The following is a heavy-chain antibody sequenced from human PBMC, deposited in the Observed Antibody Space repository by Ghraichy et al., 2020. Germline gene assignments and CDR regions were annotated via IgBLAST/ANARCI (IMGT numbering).Heavy chain of an antibody. V-gene: IGHV4-34*01. CDR3: ARGGAAADSWFDP. Sequence: SETLSLTCAVYGGSFSGYFWTWIRQPPGKGLEWIGEINHSGSTNYNPSLKSRVTISLDTSEKRFSLNLNSVTAADTAVYYCARGGAAADSWFDPWGQGTLVTVSS. J-gene: IGHJ5*02. CDR2: INHSGST. D-gene: IGHD6-13*01. CDR1: GGSFSGYF.